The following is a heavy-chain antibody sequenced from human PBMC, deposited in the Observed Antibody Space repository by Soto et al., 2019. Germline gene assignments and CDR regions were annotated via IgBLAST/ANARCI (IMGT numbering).Heavy chain of an antibody. Sequence: QVQLVQSGAEVKMPGSSVKVSCKASGGTFSSYAISWVRQAPGQGREWMGGIIPIFGTANYAQKFQGRVTITAYKDTTTAYMEQSRLRCEDTTVYYYTRDQCYYGSLSYYPLGYWGQGNLVTVSS. CDR1: GGTFSSYA. CDR2: IIPIFGTA. V-gene: IGHV1-69*06. J-gene: IGHJ4*02. D-gene: IGHD3-10*01. CDR3: TRDQCYYGSLSYYPLGY.